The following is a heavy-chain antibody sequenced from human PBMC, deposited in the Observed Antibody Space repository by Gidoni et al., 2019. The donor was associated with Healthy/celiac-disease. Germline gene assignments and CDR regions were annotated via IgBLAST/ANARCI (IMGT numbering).Heavy chain of an antibody. CDR1: GFTFSSYW. V-gene: IGHV3-7*03. D-gene: IGHD4-17*01. J-gene: IGHJ4*02. Sequence: VQLVESGGGFVQPWVSLRLSCAASGFTFSSYWMSWVRQAPGKGLEWVANIKQDGSEKYYVDSVKGRFTISRDNAKNSRYLKRNSLRAEDTAVYYCARTIHPYYGDYVSGFDYWGQGTLVTVSS. CDR2: IKQDGSEK. CDR3: ARTIHPYYGDYVSGFDY.